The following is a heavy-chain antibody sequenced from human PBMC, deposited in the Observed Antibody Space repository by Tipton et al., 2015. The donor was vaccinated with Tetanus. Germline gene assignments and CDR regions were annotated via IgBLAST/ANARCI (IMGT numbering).Heavy chain of an antibody. CDR1: GFTFSSYA. D-gene: IGHD6-19*01. CDR3: ARVWLDYYFDY. V-gene: IGHV3-30-3*01. Sequence: SLRLSCAASGFTFSSYAMHWVRQAPGKGLEWVAVISYDGSNKYYADSVKGRFTISRDNSKNTLYLQMNSLRAEDTAVYYCARVWLDYYFDYWGQGTLVTVSS. J-gene: IGHJ4*02. CDR2: ISYDGSNK.